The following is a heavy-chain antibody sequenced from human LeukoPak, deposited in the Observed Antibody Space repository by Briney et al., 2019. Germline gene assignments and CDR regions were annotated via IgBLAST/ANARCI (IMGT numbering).Heavy chain of an antibody. CDR2: INPNSGGT. CDR3: ARDYYDSSGYPGVQYYYYMDV. Sequence: ASVKVSCKAFGYTFTGYYMHWVRQAPGQGLEWMGWINPNSGGTNYAQKFQGRVTMTRDTSISTAYMELSRLRSDDTAVYYCARDYYDSSGYPGVQYYYYMDVWGKGTTVTVSS. D-gene: IGHD3-22*01. V-gene: IGHV1-2*02. J-gene: IGHJ6*03. CDR1: GYTFTGYY.